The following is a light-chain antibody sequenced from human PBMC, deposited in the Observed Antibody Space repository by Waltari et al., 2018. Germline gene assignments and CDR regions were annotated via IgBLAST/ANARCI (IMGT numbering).Light chain of an antibody. CDR1: SSDVGGYDY. V-gene: IGLV2-8*01. CDR2: NVS. Sequence: QSALTQPPSASGSPGQSVTISCTGTSSDVGGYDYVSRYQHHPGKAPKLIIYNVSQPPSGVPDRFSGSKSGNTASLTVSGLQAEDEADYYCGSYGVTNIEFWVFGGGTKLTVL. CDR3: GSYGVTNIEFWV. J-gene: IGLJ3*02.